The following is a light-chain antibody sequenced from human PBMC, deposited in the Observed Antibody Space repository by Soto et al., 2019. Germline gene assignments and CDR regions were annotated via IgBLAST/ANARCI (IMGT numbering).Light chain of an antibody. CDR2: DAS. V-gene: IGKV1-13*02. CDR3: QQFQSYALT. Sequence: AIPLTQSPSSLSASVGDRVTITCRASQGISSALAWYQHKPGRAPRLLIYDASSLQSGVSSRFSGSGSGTDCTLTISSLQPEDFATYYCQQFQSYALTFGGGTKLEIK. J-gene: IGKJ4*01. CDR1: QGISSA.